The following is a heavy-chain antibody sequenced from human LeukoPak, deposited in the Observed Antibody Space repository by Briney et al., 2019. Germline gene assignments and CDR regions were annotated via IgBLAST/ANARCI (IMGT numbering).Heavy chain of an antibody. Sequence: GGSLRLSCAASGFTFSSYSMNWVRQAPGKGLEWVSSISSSSSYIYYADSVKGRFTISRDNAKNPLYLQMNSLRAEDTALYYCAKDPRPYYYDSSGPFFEYWGQGTLVTVSS. CDR3: AKDPRPYYYDSSGPFFEY. V-gene: IGHV3-21*04. D-gene: IGHD3-22*01. J-gene: IGHJ4*02. CDR1: GFTFSSYS. CDR2: ISSSSSYI.